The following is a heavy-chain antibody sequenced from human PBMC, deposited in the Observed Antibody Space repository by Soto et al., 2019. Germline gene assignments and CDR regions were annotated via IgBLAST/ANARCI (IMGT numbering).Heavy chain of an antibody. CDR2: ISGSGGST. Sequence: EVQLLESGGGLLQPGGSLRLSCAASGFTFSSYAMSWVRQAPGKGLEWVSAISGSGGSTYYADSVKGRFTISRDNSKNTLYLQMNSLRAEDTAVYYCAKDIVVVPAAMLDYWGQGTLVTVSS. J-gene: IGHJ4*02. D-gene: IGHD2-2*01. CDR3: AKDIVVVPAAMLDY. CDR1: GFTFSSYA. V-gene: IGHV3-23*01.